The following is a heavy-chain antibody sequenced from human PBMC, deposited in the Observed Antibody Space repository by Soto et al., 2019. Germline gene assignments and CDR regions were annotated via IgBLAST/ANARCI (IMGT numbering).Heavy chain of an antibody. CDR3: VRVGIVARPY. Sequence: EVQLVESGGGLVQPGGSLRLSCVASGFTFSSYWMHWVRQAPGKGLVWVSRINGDGSSTTYADSVKGRFTISRDNAKNTLYMHMNSLRAEDTAVYYCVRVGIVARPYWGQGTPVTVSS. V-gene: IGHV3-74*01. CDR2: INGDGSST. CDR1: GFTFSSYW. J-gene: IGHJ4*02. D-gene: IGHD2-21*01.